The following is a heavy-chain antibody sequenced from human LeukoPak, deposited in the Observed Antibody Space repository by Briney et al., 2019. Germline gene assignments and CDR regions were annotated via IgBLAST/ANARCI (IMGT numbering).Heavy chain of an antibody. Sequence: GGSLRLSCAASGFTFNTNTMNWVRQAPGKELEWVSSISSSSSYIYYADSVKGRFAISRDNAKNSLYLQMNSLRAEDTAVYYCARDAAIVATISYFDHWGQGTLVTVSS. CDR3: ARDAAIVATISYFDH. D-gene: IGHD5-12*01. J-gene: IGHJ4*02. V-gene: IGHV3-21*01. CDR2: ISSSSSYI. CDR1: GFTFNTNT.